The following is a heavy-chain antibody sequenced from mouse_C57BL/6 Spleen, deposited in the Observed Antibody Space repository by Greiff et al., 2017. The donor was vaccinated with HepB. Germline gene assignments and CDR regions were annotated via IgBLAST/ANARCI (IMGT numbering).Heavy chain of an antibody. CDR1: GYAFSSYW. CDR2: IYPGDGDT. J-gene: IGHJ4*01. V-gene: IGHV1-80*01. Sequence: VQLQQPGAELVKPGASVKISCKASGYAFSSYWMNWVKQRPGKGLEWIGQIYPGDGDTNYNGKFKGKATLTADKSSSTAYMQLSSLTSEDSAVYFCAREEAYSKDARDYWGQGTSVTVSS. D-gene: IGHD2-5*01. CDR3: AREEAYSKDARDY.